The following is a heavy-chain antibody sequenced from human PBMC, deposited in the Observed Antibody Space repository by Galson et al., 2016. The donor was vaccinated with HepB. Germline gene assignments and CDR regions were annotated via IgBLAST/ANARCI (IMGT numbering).Heavy chain of an antibody. J-gene: IGHJ6*03. CDR1: GGSISSGGYY. V-gene: IGHV4-31*03. D-gene: IGHD3-10*01. Sequence: TLSLTCTVSGGSISSGGYYWSWIRQHPGKGLEWIGYIYHSGSTYHNPSLKSRVTLSVDTSKNQFSLKLSSVTVADTAVYYCARDMKYFGYMDVWGKGTTVTVSS. CDR3: ARDMKYFGYMDV. CDR2: IYHSGST.